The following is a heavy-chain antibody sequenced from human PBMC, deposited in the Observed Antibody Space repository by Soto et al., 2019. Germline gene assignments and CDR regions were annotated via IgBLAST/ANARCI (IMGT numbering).Heavy chain of an antibody. CDR2: IYYSGST. CDR1: GGSISSSSFH. D-gene: IGHD6-13*01. V-gene: IGHV4-39*01. J-gene: IGHJ5*02. Sequence: QLQLQESGPGLVKPSETLSLTCTVSGGSISSSSFHWGWIRQPPGKGLEWIGSIYYSGSTYHSPSLKGRVTISVDTSKNQFSLKLGSVTAADTAVYYCARRERAAGTDWWFDPWGQGTLVTVSS. CDR3: ARRERAAGTDWWFDP.